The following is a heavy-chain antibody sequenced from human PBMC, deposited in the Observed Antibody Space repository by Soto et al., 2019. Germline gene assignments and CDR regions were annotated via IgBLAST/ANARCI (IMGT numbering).Heavy chain of an antibody. V-gene: IGHV1-69*06. D-gene: IGHD3-22*01. CDR2: VVPIVDTS. J-gene: IGHJ4*01. CDR1: GGTFSSYA. CDR3: ARENDSSGYYSIYFAY. Sequence: SVKVSCKTSGGTFSSYAICWVRHAPGQGLEWMGGVVPIVDTSTYAQKFQGRVTITADKSTSTAYMELSSLRSEDTAVYYCARENDSSGYYSIYFAYWG.